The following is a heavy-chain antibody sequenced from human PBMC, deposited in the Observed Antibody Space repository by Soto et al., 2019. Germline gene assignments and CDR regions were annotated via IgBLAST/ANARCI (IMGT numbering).Heavy chain of an antibody. CDR2: INPDGSEK. Sequence: EVQLVESGGGLVQPGGSLRLSCAASGFTFNNFWMDWVRQAPGKGLEWVANINPDGSEKHYVDSVKGRFTISRDNAAKSLYLQMSSLSADDSALYYCSRSLDSWGQGTRVTVS. V-gene: IGHV3-7*01. J-gene: IGHJ4*02. CDR1: GFTFNNFW. CDR3: SRSLDS.